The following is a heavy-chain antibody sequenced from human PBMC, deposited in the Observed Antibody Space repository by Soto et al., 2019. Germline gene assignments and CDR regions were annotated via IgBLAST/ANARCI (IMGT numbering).Heavy chain of an antibody. J-gene: IGHJ4*02. CDR2: IKVDNGDT. V-gene: IGHV1-18*01. CDR3: ARSRYYFDY. CDR1: GYTLKNYG. Sequence: QVHLVQSGGEVKKPGASVKVSCKASGYTLKNYGIGWVRQAPGLGPEWVGWIKVDNGDTKYAEKLQGRVTLTTDTSTSTAYMELRNLRSDDTAFYYCARSRYYFDYWGQGTQVTVSS.